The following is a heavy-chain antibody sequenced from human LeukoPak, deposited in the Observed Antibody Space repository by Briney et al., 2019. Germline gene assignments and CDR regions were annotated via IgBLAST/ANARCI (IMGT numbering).Heavy chain of an antibody. Sequence: GGSLRLSCAASGFTFSSYAMHWVRQAPGKGLEYVSAISSNGGSTYYADSVKGRFTISRDNSKNTLYLQMSSLRAEDTAVYYCARDGDYSSSWIDYWGQGTLVTVSS. J-gene: IGHJ4*02. CDR3: ARDGDYSSSWIDY. CDR2: ISSNGGST. D-gene: IGHD6-6*01. CDR1: GFTFSSYA. V-gene: IGHV3-64D*06.